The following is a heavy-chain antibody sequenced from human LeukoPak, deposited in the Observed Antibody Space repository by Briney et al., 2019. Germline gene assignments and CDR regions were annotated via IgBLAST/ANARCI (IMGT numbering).Heavy chain of an antibody. CDR2: ISSSGSTI. Sequence: GGSLRLSCATSGFTFSDYYMSWIRQAPGKGLEWVSYISSSGSTIYYADSVKGRFTISRDNAKNSLYLQMNSLRAEDTAVYYCARVGRAGYCSGGSCYSRFDPWGQGTLVTVSS. J-gene: IGHJ5*02. D-gene: IGHD2-15*01. CDR1: GFTFSDYY. V-gene: IGHV3-11*04. CDR3: ARVGRAGYCSGGSCYSRFDP.